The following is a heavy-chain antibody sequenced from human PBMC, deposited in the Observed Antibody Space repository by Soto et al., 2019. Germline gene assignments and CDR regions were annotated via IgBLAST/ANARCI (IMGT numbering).Heavy chain of an antibody. CDR1: GGSLSNFG. D-gene: IGHD4-17*01. J-gene: IGHJ6*02. CDR3: ARGDATKIVVTTYYGMDV. Sequence: QVQLVQSGAEVKKPGSSVKVSCKASGGSLSNFGISWVRQAPGQGLEWMGGIIPVFGTANYAQKFQGRVTINADEYTSMDHMNETSVRSEDTAVYYCARGDATKIVVTTYYGMDVWGQGTTVTVSS. CDR2: IIPVFGTA. V-gene: IGHV1-69*12.